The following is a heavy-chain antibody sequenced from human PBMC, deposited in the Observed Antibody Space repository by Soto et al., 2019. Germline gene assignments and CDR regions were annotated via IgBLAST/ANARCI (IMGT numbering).Heavy chain of an antibody. CDR3: ASGGNWLDP. CDR2: MYYNGNI. V-gene: IGHV4-59*01. Sequence: SETLSLTCNVSGGSISNYYWTWVRQSPEKGLEWIGYMYYNGNINYNPSLKSRVTISIDTSKNQFSLTLKSVTAADTAVYYCASGGNWLDPWGQGVLAT. J-gene: IGHJ5*02. CDR1: GGSISNYY. D-gene: IGHD3-16*01.